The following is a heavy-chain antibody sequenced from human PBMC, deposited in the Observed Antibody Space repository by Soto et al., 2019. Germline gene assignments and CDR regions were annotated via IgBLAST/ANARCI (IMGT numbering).Heavy chain of an antibody. CDR2: INVYNGNT. V-gene: IGHV1-18*01. CDR3: ARGVGSGSYYNQYDWFDP. D-gene: IGHD3-10*01. CDR1: GYTFTNYG. J-gene: IGHJ5*02. Sequence: QVQLVQSGGEVKKPGASVKVSCKASGYTFTNYGISWVRQAPGQGLEWMGWINVYNGNTKYAQKVQGRVTMTTDTSTGTASMGRRGLRSDDTAVYYCARGVGSGSYYNQYDWFDPWGQGTLVTVS.